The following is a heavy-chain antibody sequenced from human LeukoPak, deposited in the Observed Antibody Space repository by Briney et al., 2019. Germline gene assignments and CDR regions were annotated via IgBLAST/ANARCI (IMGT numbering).Heavy chain of an antibody. CDR2: ISAYNGNT. CDR1: GYTFTSYG. J-gene: IGHJ4*02. Sequence: GASVKVSCKASGYTFTSYGISWVRQAAGQGREGMGWISAYNGNTNYAQKLQGRVTMTTDTSTSTAYMELRSLRSDDTAVYYCARDRRIAAAGTLSYWGQGTLVTVSS. CDR3: ARDRRIAAAGTLSY. D-gene: IGHD6-13*01. V-gene: IGHV1-18*01.